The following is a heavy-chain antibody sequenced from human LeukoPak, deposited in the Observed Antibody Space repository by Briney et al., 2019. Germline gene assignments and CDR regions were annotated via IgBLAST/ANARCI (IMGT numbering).Heavy chain of an antibody. V-gene: IGHV3-53*01. CDR3: VAEGGGANWNDQVEY. J-gene: IGHJ4*02. Sequence: GGSLRLSCGASGFTVSSNYMSWVRQAPGKGLEWVSVIYSDDITYYADSVKGRFTISRDNSKNTLFLQINSLRAEDTAVYYCVAEGGGANWNDQVEYWGQGTLVTVTS. CDR2: IYSDDIT. CDR1: GFTVSSNY. D-gene: IGHD1-20*01.